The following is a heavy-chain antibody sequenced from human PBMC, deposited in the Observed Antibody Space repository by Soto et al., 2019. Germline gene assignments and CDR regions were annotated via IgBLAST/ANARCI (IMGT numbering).Heavy chain of an antibody. CDR1: GFTFSSYW. J-gene: IGHJ4*02. Sequence: EVQLVESGGGLVQPGGSLRLSCAASGFTFSSYWMHWVRQAPGKGLVWVSRINTDESSTTYADSVKGRFTISRDNAKNTRYRQMNSLRAEDTAVYYCARRGPVTGLAYWGQGTLVTVSS. V-gene: IGHV3-74*01. D-gene: IGHD1-20*01. CDR2: INTDESST. CDR3: ARRGPVTGLAY.